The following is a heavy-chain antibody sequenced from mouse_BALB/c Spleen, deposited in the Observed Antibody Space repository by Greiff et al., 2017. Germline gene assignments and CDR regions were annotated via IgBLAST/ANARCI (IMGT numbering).Heavy chain of an antibody. J-gene: IGHJ3*01. CDR1: GYTFTSYW. D-gene: IGHD2-1*01. CDR3: ARSGVRKAWFAY. Sequence: VQLQQSGAELAKPGASVKMSCKASGYTFTSYWMHWVKQRPGQGLEWIGYINPSTGYTEYNQKFKDKATLTADKSSSTAYMQLSSLTSEDSAVYCCARSGVRKAWFAYWGQGTLVTVSA. V-gene: IGHV1-7*01. CDR2: INPSTGYT.